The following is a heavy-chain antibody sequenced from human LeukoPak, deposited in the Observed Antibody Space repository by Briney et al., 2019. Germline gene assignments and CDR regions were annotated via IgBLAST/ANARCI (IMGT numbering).Heavy chain of an antibody. CDR3: TTAGVQYRDY. CDR1: GFTFSNAW. V-gene: IGHV3-15*01. CDR2: IKSNTDGGNR. Sequence: PGGSLRLSCAASGFTFSNAWMSWVRQAPGKGLEWVGRIKSNTDGGNRDYAAPVKGRFTISRDDSKNTLYLKMNSLKTEDTAVYYCTTAGVQYRDYWGQGTLVTVSS. D-gene: IGHD4-11*01. J-gene: IGHJ4*02.